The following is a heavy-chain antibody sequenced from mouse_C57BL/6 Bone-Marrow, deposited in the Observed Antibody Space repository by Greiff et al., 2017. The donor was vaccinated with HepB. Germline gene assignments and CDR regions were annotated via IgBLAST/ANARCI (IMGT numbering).Heavy chain of an antibody. J-gene: IGHJ2*01. V-gene: IGHV1-55*01. Sequence: QVHVKQSGAELVKPGASVKMSCKASGYTFTSYWITWVKQRPGQGLEWIGDIYPGSGSTNYNEKFKSKATLTVDTSSSTAYMQLSSLTSEDSAVYYCARGPLYYYGSSYFDYWGQGTTLTVSS. CDR3: ARGPLYYYGSSYFDY. CDR2: IYPGSGST. D-gene: IGHD1-1*01. CDR1: GYTFTSYW.